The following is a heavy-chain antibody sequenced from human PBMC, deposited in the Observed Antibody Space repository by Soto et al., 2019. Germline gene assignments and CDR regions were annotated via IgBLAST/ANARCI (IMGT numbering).Heavy chain of an antibody. D-gene: IGHD5-18*01. Sequence: SETLSLTCTVSGGSISSYYWSWIRQPPGKGLEWIGYIYYSGSTNNNPSLKSRVTISVDTSKNQFSLKLSSVTAADTAVYYCARDSRGLDTAMVRRWFDPWGQGTLVIVSS. CDR2: IYYSGST. J-gene: IGHJ5*02. CDR3: ARDSRGLDTAMVRRWFDP. V-gene: IGHV4-59*01. CDR1: GGSISSYY.